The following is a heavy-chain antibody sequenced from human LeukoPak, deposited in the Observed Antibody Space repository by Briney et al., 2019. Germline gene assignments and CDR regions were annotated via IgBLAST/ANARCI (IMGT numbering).Heavy chain of an antibody. CDR1: GFTFSSYG. V-gene: IGHV3-33*01. CDR3: ARDRAQGSGSYLRY. J-gene: IGHJ4*02. Sequence: GVSLRLSCAASGFTFSSYGMHWVRQAPGKGLEWVAVIWYDGSNKYYADSVKGRFTISRGNSKNTLYLQMNSLRAEDTAVYYCARDRAQGSGSYLRYWGQGTLVTVSS. CDR2: IWYDGSNK. D-gene: IGHD3-10*01.